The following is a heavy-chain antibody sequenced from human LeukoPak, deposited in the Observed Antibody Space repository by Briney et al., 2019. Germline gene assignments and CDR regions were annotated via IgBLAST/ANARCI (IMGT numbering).Heavy chain of an antibody. V-gene: IGHV3-48*01. J-gene: IGHJ4*02. CDR1: GFTFSDDS. Sequence: GGSLRLSCAASGFTFSDDSMNWVRQAPGKGLEWISYIGIDSGNTNYADSVKGRFTIYGDKAKNSLYLQMNSLRVEDTAVYYCARDYKYAFDNWGQGTLVTVSS. D-gene: IGHD5-24*01. CDR2: IGIDSGNT. CDR3: ARDYKYAFDN.